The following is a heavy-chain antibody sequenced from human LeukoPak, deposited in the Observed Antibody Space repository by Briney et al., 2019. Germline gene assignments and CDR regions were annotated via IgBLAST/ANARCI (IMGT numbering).Heavy chain of an antibody. CDR3: ASRYYDILTGYSRYYYYYYMDV. CDR2: ISPYNGNT. V-gene: IGHV1-18*01. J-gene: IGHJ6*03. D-gene: IGHD3-9*01. CDR1: GYTFIRYG. Sequence: ASVKVSCKASGYTFIRYGISWVRQAPGQGLEWMGWISPYNGNTKYLQKLQGRVTMTTDTSTSTAYMELRSLTSDDTAVYYCASRYYDILTGYSRYYYYYYMDVWGKGTTVTISS.